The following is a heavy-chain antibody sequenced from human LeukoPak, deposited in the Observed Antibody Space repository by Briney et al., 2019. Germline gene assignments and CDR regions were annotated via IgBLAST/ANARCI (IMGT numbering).Heavy chain of an antibody. CDR2: ISYDVINK. Sequence: GGSLRLSCAASVFTFSIYGMHWVRQAPGKGLEWVAVISYDVINKYYADSVKGRLMISRDNSKNTLYLQMNSLRAEDTAVYYCAKDLTPVEMATKGGYYYYYGMDVWGQGTTVTVSS. CDR3: AKDLTPVEMATKGGYYYYYGMDV. J-gene: IGHJ6*02. CDR1: VFTFSIYG. D-gene: IGHD5-24*01. V-gene: IGHV3-30*18.